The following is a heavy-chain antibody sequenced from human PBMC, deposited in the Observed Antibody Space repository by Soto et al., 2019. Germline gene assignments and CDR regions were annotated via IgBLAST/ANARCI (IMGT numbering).Heavy chain of an antibody. CDR2: IYGDDDK. D-gene: IGHD5-18*01. Sequence: GPGPTLVNPTQTLTLTCTFSGFSLSTSGVSVGWIRQPPGKALEWLALIYGDDDKRYSPSLKSRLTITKDTSKNHVVLTMTNMDPVDTATYYCAHRKLVAGYSYGTPFDYWGQGTLVTVSS. V-gene: IGHV2-5*02. CDR1: GFSLSTSGVS. J-gene: IGHJ4*02. CDR3: AHRKLVAGYSYGTPFDY.